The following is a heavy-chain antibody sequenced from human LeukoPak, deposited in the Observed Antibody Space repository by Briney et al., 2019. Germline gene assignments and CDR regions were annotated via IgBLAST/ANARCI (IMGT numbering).Heavy chain of an antibody. Sequence: SETLTLTCTVSGGSISSSTYYRGWIRQPPGKGLEWIGGIYHTGSTHYNPSLKSRVTISVDTSKNQLSLRLSSVTAADTALYYCILGGKLPHWAQGIVVTVSS. CDR1: GGSISSSTYY. CDR2: IYHTGST. J-gene: IGHJ4*02. CDR3: ILGGKLPH. D-gene: IGHD1-7*01. V-gene: IGHV4-39*01.